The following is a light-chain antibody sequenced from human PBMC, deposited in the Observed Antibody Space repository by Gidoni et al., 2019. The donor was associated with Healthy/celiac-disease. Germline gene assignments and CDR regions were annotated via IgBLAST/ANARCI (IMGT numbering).Light chain of an antibody. Sequence: QSVLTQPPSVSGAPGQRVTISCTGSSSNTGAGYDVHWYQQLPGTAPKFVIYGNSNRPSGVPDRFSGSQSDTSASLAITGLQAEDEADYYCQSYDSSLSGSVFGGGTKLTVL. J-gene: IGLJ2*01. CDR1: SSNTGAGYD. CDR2: GNS. V-gene: IGLV1-40*01. CDR3: QSYDSSLSGSV.